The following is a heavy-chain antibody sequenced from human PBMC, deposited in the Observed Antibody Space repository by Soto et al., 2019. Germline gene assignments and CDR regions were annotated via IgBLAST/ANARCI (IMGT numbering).Heavy chain of an antibody. Sequence: ASVKVSCKASGYTFTNYNITWVRQATGQGLEWMAWMNPNSGNTGYAQKFQGSVTVTRNTSISTAYMDLSSLRSEDTAVYYCAGGLSGYGDYFAFDVWGQGTMVTVSS. J-gene: IGHJ3*01. D-gene: IGHD4-17*01. CDR1: GYTFTNYN. CDR3: AGGLSGYGDYFAFDV. V-gene: IGHV1-8*01. CDR2: MNPNSGNT.